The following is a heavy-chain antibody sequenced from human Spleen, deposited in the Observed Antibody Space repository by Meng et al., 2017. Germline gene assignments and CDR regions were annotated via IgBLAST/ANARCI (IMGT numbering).Heavy chain of an antibody. J-gene: IGHJ4*02. CDR1: GFTFTDHY. V-gene: IGHV3-72*01. Sequence: EVQLVESGGGLVKPGGSLILSCAASGFTFTDHYMDWVRQAPGKGLEWVGRITNTPNRYTTNYAASVKGRFTISRDDSKNSLYLEMNSLKIEDTAVYYCARDTSTSLDYWGQGALVTVSS. CDR3: ARDTSTSLDY. CDR2: ITNTPNRYTT. D-gene: IGHD2/OR15-2a*01.